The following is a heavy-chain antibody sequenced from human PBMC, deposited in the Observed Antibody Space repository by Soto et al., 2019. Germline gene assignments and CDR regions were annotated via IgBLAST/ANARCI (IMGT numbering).Heavy chain of an antibody. D-gene: IGHD6-6*01. CDR2: IWNDGSKN. CDR1: GFTFRTYG. CDR3: ARFDSSSALEY. J-gene: IGHJ4*02. V-gene: IGHV3-33*01. Sequence: QVQLVESGGGVVQPGRSLRLSCTASGFTFRTYGMHWVRQAAGRGLEWVAFIWNDGSKNDYADSVKGRFTISRDNSKNMLSLEMNSLRAEDTAIYYCARFDSSSALEYWGQGTLVTVSS.